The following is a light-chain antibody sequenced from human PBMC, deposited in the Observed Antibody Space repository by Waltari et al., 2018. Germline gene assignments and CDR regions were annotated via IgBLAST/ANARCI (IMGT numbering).Light chain of an antibody. CDR3: QQYGDSPGG. CDR2: GTS. V-gene: IGKV3-20*01. J-gene: IGKJ4*01. Sequence: ELVLTQSPDTLSLSPGERATLSCRASQTVSTISLAWHQQKAGQAPRLLIYGTSNRAIGIPDRFSGSGSGTAFTLTISRLEPEDFAMYYCQQYGDSPGGFGGGTKVEIK. CDR1: QTVSTIS.